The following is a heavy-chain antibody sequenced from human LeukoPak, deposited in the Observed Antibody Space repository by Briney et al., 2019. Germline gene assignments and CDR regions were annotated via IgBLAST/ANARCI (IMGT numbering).Heavy chain of an antibody. Sequence: PGGSLRLSCAASGFTFSTYAMSWVRQAPGKGLEWVSGISGSGDRTYYADSVKGRLTISRDNSKNTLYVQMDSLRADDTAVYYCVRRYFDWAPDYWGQGTLVTVSS. D-gene: IGHD3-9*01. V-gene: IGHV3-23*01. J-gene: IGHJ4*02. CDR3: VRRYFDWAPDY. CDR2: ISGSGDRT. CDR1: GFTFSTYA.